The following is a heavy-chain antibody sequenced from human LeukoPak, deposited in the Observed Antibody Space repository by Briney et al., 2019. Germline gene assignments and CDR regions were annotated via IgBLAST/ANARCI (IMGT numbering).Heavy chain of an antibody. CDR1: GYTFGGYY. CDR3: AREGSRVGAPKPPSDH. V-gene: IGHV1-2*02. D-gene: IGHD1-26*01. CDR2: INPNSGGT. J-gene: IGHJ4*02. Sequence: ASVKVSCKASGYTFGGYYMHWVRQAPGQGLEWVGWINPNSGGTNYAQNFQGRVTMTRDTSISTVYMELSSLRSDDTAVYFCAREGSRVGAPKPPSDHWGQGTLVTVSS.